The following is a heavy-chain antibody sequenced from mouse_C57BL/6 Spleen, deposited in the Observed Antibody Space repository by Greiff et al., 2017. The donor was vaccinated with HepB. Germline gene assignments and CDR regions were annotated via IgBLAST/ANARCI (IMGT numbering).Heavy chain of an antibody. CDR3: ARSDGYDWYFDV. Sequence: QVQLKQPGAELVKPGASVKLSCKASGYTFTSYWMHWVKQRPGQGLEWIGMIHPNSGSTNYNEKFKSKATLTVDKSSSTAYMRLSSLTSEDSAVYYCARSDGYDWYFDVWGTGTTVTVSS. V-gene: IGHV1-64*01. CDR1: GYTFTSYW. D-gene: IGHD2-2*01. CDR2: IHPNSGST. J-gene: IGHJ1*03.